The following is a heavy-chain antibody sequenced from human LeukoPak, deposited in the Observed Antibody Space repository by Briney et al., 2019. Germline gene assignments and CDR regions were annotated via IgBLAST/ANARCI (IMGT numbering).Heavy chain of an antibody. J-gene: IGHJ5*01. D-gene: IGHD2-2*01. CDR3: AKEPREYCSSTSCPNWFDS. V-gene: IGHV3-23*01. Sequence: GGSLRLSCAASGFTFNDYAMSWVRQAPGKGLEWVSAISASGGTTYYADSVKGRFTISRDNSENTLFLQMNSLRAEDTAVYYCAKEPREYCSSTSCPNWFDSWGQGTLVTVSS. CDR1: GFTFNDYA. CDR2: ISASGGTT.